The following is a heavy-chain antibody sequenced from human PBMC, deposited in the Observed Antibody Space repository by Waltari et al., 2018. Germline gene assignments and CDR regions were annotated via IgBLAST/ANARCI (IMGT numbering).Heavy chain of an antibody. Sequence: EVQLVESGGGLVQPGGSLRLSCEASGFIPRTFERSWVRQAPGKGLEWISSITSRLSTLYYADSVTGRFTISRDNAKNSLYLQMNSLRAEDTAVYYCATKYSSSSWDYWGQGTLVTVSS. J-gene: IGHJ4*02. CDR2: ITSRLSTL. D-gene: IGHD6-6*01. CDR3: ATKYSSSSWDY. CDR1: GFIPRTFE. V-gene: IGHV3-48*03.